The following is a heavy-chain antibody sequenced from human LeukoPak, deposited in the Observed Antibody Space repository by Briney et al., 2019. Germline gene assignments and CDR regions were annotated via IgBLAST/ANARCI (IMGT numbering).Heavy chain of an antibody. CDR1: GGSISSYY. D-gene: IGHD3-22*01. V-gene: IGHV4-59*01. J-gene: IGHJ4*02. CDR3: AAAIGTYSYGSSSYHSFDY. Sequence: SETLSLTCTVSGGSISSYYWSWIRQPPGKGLEWIGYIYYSGSTNYNPSLKSRVTISVDTSKNQFSLKLSSVTAADTAVYYCAAAIGTYSYGSSSYHSFDYWGQGTLVTVSS. CDR2: IYYSGST.